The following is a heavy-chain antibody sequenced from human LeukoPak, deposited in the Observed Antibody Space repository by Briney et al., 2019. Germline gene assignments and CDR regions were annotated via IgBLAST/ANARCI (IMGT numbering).Heavy chain of an antibody. J-gene: IGHJ4*02. D-gene: IGHD6-13*01. CDR1: GGSLSSSDHY. Sequence: SQTLSLTCTVSGGSLSSSDHYWSCIRQPPGQGLESIAYIYYSGTDYYNPSIKSRVSISVDTSKNQFSLMQSFMTAADTAVYYCATGDSSSWSFKIWGQGTLVTVSS. V-gene: IGHV4-30-4*01. CDR2: IYYSGTD. CDR3: ATGDSSSWSFKI.